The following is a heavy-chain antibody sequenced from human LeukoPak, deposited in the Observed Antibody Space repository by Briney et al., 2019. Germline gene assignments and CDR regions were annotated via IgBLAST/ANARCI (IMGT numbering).Heavy chain of an antibody. Sequence: GGSLRLSCAASGFTVSSNYMSWVRQAPGKGLEWVSAISGSGARTYYADSVKGRFTISRDNSKNTLYVQMNSLRAEDTAVYYCARSPYNNTWYRVMDVWGQGTTVTVSS. J-gene: IGHJ6*02. D-gene: IGHD1-14*01. V-gene: IGHV3-23*01. CDR2: ISGSGART. CDR1: GFTVSSNY. CDR3: ARSPYNNTWYRVMDV.